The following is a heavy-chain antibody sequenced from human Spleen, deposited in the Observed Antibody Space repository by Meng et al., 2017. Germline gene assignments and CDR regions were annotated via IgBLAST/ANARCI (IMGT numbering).Heavy chain of an antibody. V-gene: IGHV1-18*01. Sequence: ASVKVSCKASGYTFSSYEINWVRQAPGQGLEWMGWISAYNGYTNSAQNLQGRVTMTTDTSTSTAYMELRSLRSDDTAMYYCASSSGSYEVGDWFDPWGQGTLVTVSS. D-gene: IGHD3-10*01. J-gene: IGHJ5*02. CDR2: ISAYNGYT. CDR3: ASSSGSYEVGDWFDP. CDR1: GYTFSSYE.